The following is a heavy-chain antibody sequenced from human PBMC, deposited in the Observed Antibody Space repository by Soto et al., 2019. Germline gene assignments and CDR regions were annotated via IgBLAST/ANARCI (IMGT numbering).Heavy chain of an antibody. CDR2: ISGSGGST. D-gene: IGHD2-2*01. J-gene: IGHJ5*02. Sequence: HPGGSLRLSCAASGFTFRSYAMHWVRQAPGKGLEWVSAISGSGGSTYYADSVKGRFTISRDNSKNTLYLQMNSLRAEGTAVYYCATEKISASCCNLFDPWGKRTLVTVSS. V-gene: IGHV3-23*01. CDR3: ATEKISASCCNLFDP. CDR1: GFTFRSYA.